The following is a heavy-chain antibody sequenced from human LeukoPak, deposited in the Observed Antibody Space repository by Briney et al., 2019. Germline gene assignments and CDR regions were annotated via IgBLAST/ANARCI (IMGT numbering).Heavy chain of an antibody. D-gene: IGHD3-3*01. Sequence: GGSLRLSCAASGFTFSSYAMHWVRQAPGKGLEWVAVISYDGSNKYYADSVKGRFTISRDNSKNTLYLQMNSLRAEDTAVYYCAGDPQFLEWLVPTPRYGMDVWGQGTTVTVSS. J-gene: IGHJ6*02. CDR3: AGDPQFLEWLVPTPRYGMDV. V-gene: IGHV3-30-3*01. CDR2: ISYDGSNK. CDR1: GFTFSSYA.